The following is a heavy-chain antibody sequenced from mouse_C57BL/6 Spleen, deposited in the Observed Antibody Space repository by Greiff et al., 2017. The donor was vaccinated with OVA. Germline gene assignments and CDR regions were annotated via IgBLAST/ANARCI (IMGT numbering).Heavy chain of an antibody. V-gene: IGHV5-6*01. CDR1: GFTFSSYG. Sequence: EVQVVESGGDLVKPGGSLKLSCAASGFTFSSYGMSWVRQTPDKRLEWVATISSGGSYTYYPDSVKGRFTISRDSAKNTLYLQMSSLKSEDTAMYYCARGSSYDFDVWGTGTTVTVSS. D-gene: IGHD1-1*01. J-gene: IGHJ1*03. CDR2: ISSGGSYT. CDR3: ARGSSYDFDV.